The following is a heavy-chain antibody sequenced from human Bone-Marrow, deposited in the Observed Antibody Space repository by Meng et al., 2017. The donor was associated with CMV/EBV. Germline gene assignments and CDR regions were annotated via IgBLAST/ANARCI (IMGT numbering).Heavy chain of an antibody. J-gene: IGHJ4*01. CDR3: AGVGGELGGDY. CDR1: GFIVSSNY. CDR2: IYSGGST. Sequence: GESLKISCAASGFIVSSNYMRWVRQAPGKGLEWVSVIYSGGSTYYADSVKGRFTISRDNSKNTVSFQMISIKAGDTAKYYCAGVGGELGGDYWGQGTLVTVSS. D-gene: IGHD1-26*01. V-gene: IGHV3-53*01.